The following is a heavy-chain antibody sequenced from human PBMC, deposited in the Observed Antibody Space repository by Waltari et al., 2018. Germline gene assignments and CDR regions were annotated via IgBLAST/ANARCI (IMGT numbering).Heavy chain of an antibody. D-gene: IGHD7-27*01. V-gene: IGHV3-7*01. Sequence: EVHLVASGGGLVQPGGSLRLSCAASGFTFTDYCMIWVRKAPGKGPEWVANIHKDGSEKNYVDYVKGRFTISRDNAKDSVYLQMNSLRADDTAMYYCVRDHWGPDYWGQGTLVTVSS. CDR1: GFTFTDYC. CDR2: IHKDGSEK. CDR3: VRDHWGPDY. J-gene: IGHJ4*02.